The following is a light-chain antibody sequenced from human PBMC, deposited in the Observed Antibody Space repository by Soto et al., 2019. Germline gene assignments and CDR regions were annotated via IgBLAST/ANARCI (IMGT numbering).Light chain of an antibody. CDR3: TSYTTTRLYV. CDR1: SSDGGAYED. CDR2: DVS. J-gene: IGLJ1*01. Sequence: QSVLTQPASVSGSPGQSITSSCTGTSSDGGAYEDVSWYQHPPGKAPKLLIYDVSNRPSGVATRFSGSKSGNTASLTTSGLQAEDEGDYYCTSYTTTRLYVFGSGTKVTV. V-gene: IGLV2-14*01.